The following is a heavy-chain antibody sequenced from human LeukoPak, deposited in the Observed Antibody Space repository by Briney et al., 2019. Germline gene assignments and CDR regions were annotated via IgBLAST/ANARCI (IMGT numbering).Heavy chain of an antibody. J-gene: IGHJ4*02. CDR3: ARSWGYDFWSSNLLDY. V-gene: IGHV4-39*07. D-gene: IGHD3/OR15-3a*01. CDR2: IYYSGST. CDR1: GGSISSSTYN. Sequence: PSETLSLTCTVSGGSISSSTYNWDWIRQPPGKGLEWIGSIYYSGSTYYNPSLKSRLTISVDMSKNQFSLKLSSVTAADTAVYYCARSWGYDFWSSNLLDYWGQGTLVTVSS.